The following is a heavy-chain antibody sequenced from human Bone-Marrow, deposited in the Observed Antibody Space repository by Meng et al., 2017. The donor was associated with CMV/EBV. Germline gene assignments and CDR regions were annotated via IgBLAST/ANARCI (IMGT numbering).Heavy chain of an antibody. D-gene: IGHD6-13*01. Sequence: ASVKVSCKASGYTFSTYDINWVRLATGQGLEWMGWMNANSGNTGYAQKFQGRVSMTRDTSTSTAYVELSSLRSDDTAVYYCARTQIAVEAGGTKTKYYYYGLDVWGQGTTVTVSS. CDR2: MNANSGNT. CDR1: GYTFSTYD. V-gene: IGHV1-8*02. J-gene: IGHJ6*02. CDR3: ARTQIAVEAGGTKTKYYYYGLDV.